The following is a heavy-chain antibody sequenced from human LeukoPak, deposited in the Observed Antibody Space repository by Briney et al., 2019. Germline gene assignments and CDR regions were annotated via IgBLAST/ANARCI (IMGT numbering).Heavy chain of an antibody. CDR2: ISSSSSYI. V-gene: IGHV3-21*01. J-gene: IGHJ4*02. Sequence: GGSLRLSCAASGFTFSSYSMNWVRQAPGKGLEWVSSISSSSSYIYYADSVKGRFTISRDNAKNSLYLQMNSLRAEDTAVYYCAKDQGYYDTSGKPLDCWGQGTLVTVSS. CDR1: GFTFSSYS. D-gene: IGHD3-22*01. CDR3: AKDQGYYDTSGKPLDC.